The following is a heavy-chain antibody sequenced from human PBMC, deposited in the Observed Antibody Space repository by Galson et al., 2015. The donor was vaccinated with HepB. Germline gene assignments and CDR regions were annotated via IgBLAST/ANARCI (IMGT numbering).Heavy chain of an antibody. D-gene: IGHD6-13*01. CDR2: IYYTGST. CDR1: GGSISSYY. CDR3: ARHKSLRFSSWDY. J-gene: IGHJ4*02. V-gene: IGHV4-59*08. Sequence: LSLTCTVSGGSISSYYWSWIRQPPEKGLEWIGYIYYTGSTNYNPSLKSRVTISVDTSKNQFSLNLNSVTAADTAVYYCARHKSLRFSSWDYWGQGTLVTVSS.